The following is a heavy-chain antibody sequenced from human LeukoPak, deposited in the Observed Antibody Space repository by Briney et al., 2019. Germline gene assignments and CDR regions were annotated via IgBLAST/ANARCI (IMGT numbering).Heavy chain of an antibody. D-gene: IGHD5-12*01. CDR2: ISYDGSNK. CDR3: AKLGYSGYDLAY. CDR1: GFTFSSYG. J-gene: IGHJ4*02. Sequence: RSGRSLRLSCAASGFTFSSYGMHWVRQAPGKGLEWVAVISYDGSNKYYADSVKGRFTISRDNSKNALYLQMNSLRAEDTAVYYCAKLGYSGYDLAYWGQGTLVTVSS. V-gene: IGHV3-30*18.